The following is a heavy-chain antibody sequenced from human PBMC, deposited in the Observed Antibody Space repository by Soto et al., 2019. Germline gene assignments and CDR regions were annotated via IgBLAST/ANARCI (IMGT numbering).Heavy chain of an antibody. J-gene: IGHJ5*02. D-gene: IGHD6-13*01. CDR2: IYHSGST. CDR3: ASQALAAAGTRGWFDP. V-gene: IGHV4-38-2*01. CDR1: GYSISSGYY. Sequence: SETLPLTCAVSGYSISSGYYWGWIRQPPGKGLEWIGSIYHSGSTYYNPSLKSRVTISVDTSKNQFSLKLSSVTAADTAVYYCASQALAAAGTRGWFDPWGQGTLVTVSS.